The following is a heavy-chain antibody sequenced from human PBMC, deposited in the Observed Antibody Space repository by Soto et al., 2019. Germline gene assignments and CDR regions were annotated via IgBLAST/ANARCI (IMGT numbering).Heavy chain of an antibody. V-gene: IGHV3-11*06. CDR3: ASIRGFCSGANCQRYYFDY. J-gene: IGHJ4*02. CDR1: GFVSNDYY. Sequence: GGSLRLPGAASGFVSNDYYMAWIRQAPGKGLEWTSYIVHVSYTFYGDSVRGRFSISRDSARNSLYLQMSSLTAEDTCVYYCASIRGFCSGANCQRYYFDYWGQGSLVTVSS. D-gene: IGHD2-15*01. CDR2: IVHVSYT.